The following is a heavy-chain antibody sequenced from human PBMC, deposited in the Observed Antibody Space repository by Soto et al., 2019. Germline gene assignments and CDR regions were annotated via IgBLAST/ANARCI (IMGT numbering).Heavy chain of an antibody. D-gene: IGHD3-22*01. V-gene: IGHV4-31*11. CDR2: IHYSGRT. CDR3: ARYYFDSSGYSNWFDP. J-gene: IGHJ5*02. Sequence: QVQLQESGPGLVKPSQTLSLTCAVSGGSITSGAYYWTWIRQHPGKGLEWIAYIHYSGRTYYNPSRKSRVTISVDTSNNQASLKLSSVTAADTAVYYCARYYFDSSGYSNWFDPWGQGTLVTVSS. CDR1: GGSITSGAYY.